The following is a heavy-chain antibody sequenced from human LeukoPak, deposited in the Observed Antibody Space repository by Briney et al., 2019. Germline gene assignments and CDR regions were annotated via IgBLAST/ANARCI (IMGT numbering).Heavy chain of an antibody. CDR2: INPNSGGT. CDR1: GYTFTGYY. J-gene: IGHJ6*03. D-gene: IGHD2-2*01. V-gene: IGHV1-2*02. Sequence: ASVKVSCKASGYTFTGYYMHWVRQAPGQGLEWMGWINPNSGGTNYAQKLQGRVTMTRDTSISTAYMELSRLRSDDTAVYYCAVLEDIVVVPAAIHYYYYMDVWGKGTTVTVSS. CDR3: AVLEDIVVVPAAIHYYYYMDV.